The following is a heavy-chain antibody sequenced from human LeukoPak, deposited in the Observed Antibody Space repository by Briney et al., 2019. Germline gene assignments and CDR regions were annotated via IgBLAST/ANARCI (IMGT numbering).Heavy chain of an antibody. Sequence: GGSLRLSCAASGFTFSSYEMNWVRQAPGKGLEWVSYISSSGSTIYYADSVKGRFTISRDNAKNSLYLQMNSLRAEDTAVYYCARADYDYVWGSYAPAYNWFDPWGQGTLVTVSP. CDR3: ARADYDYVWGSYAPAYNWFDP. V-gene: IGHV3-48*03. D-gene: IGHD3-16*01. CDR2: ISSSGSTI. J-gene: IGHJ5*02. CDR1: GFTFSSYE.